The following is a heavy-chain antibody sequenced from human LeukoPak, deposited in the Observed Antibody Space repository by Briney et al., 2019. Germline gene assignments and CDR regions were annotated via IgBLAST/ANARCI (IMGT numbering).Heavy chain of an antibody. V-gene: IGHV4-38-2*02. J-gene: IGHJ4*02. Sequence: SETLSLTCAVSGHSISSGYYWGWIRQPPGKGLEWIGSIYHSGSTYYNPSLKSRVTISVDTSKNQFSLKLSSVTAADTAVYYCAGDGRYCTNGVCYRSFDYWGQGTLVTVSS. CDR2: IYHSGST. CDR1: GHSISSGYY. D-gene: IGHD2-8*01. CDR3: AGDGRYCTNGVCYRSFDY.